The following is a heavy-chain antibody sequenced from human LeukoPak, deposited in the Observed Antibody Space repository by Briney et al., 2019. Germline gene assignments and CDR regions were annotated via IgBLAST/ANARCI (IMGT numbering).Heavy chain of an antibody. V-gene: IGHV3-30*18. CDR3: AKPASPVVPAATWFDP. J-gene: IGHJ5*02. Sequence: GRSLRLSCAASGFTFSSYGMHWVRQAPGKGLEWVAVISYDGSNKYYADSVKGRFTISRDNSKNTLYLQMNSLRAEDTAVYYCAKPASPVVPAATWFDPWGQGTLVTVSS. D-gene: IGHD2-2*01. CDR2: ISYDGSNK. CDR1: GFTFSSYG.